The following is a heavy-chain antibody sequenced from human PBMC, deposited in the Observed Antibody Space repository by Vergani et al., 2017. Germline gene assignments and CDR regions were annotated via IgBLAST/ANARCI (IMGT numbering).Heavy chain of an antibody. D-gene: IGHD3-9*01. CDR1: GFIFSDHY. J-gene: IGHJ4*02. V-gene: IGHV3-72*01. CDR3: ARAEVIYDILTGYYIGPPGY. CDR2: IRNKANDYTT. Sequence: EVQVVESGGGLVQPGGSLRLSCAASGFIFSDHYMDWVRQAPGKGLEWVGRIRNKANDYTTQYAASVKGRFTISRDDSKSYLYLQMNSLQTEDTALYYCARAEVIYDILTGYYIGPPGYWGQGTLVTVSS.